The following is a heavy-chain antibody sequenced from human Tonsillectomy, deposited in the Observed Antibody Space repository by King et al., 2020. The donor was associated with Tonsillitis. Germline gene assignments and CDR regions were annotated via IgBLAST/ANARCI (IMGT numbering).Heavy chain of an antibody. Sequence: VQLVESGGGVVQPGRSLRLSCAASGFTFSSYGMHWVRQAPGKGLEWVAVISYDGSNKYYADSVKGRFTISRDNSKNTLYLQMNSLRAEDTAVYYCASLGISTLFEYWGQGTLVTVSS. CDR1: GFTFSSYG. J-gene: IGHJ4*02. V-gene: IGHV3-30*03. CDR3: ASLGISTLFEY. D-gene: IGHD7-27*01. CDR2: ISYDGSNK.